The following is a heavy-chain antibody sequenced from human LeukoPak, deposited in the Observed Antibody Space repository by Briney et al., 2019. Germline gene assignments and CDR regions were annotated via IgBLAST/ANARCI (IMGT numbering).Heavy chain of an antibody. V-gene: IGHV3-23*01. J-gene: IGHJ4*02. D-gene: IGHD3-22*01. CDR2: ISGSGGRT. Sequence: PGGSLRLSCAASGFTFNSYAMTWVRQAPGKGLEWVSAISGSGGRTHYADSVKGRFSISRDNPKNTLFLQMNSLGVEDTAVYYCAKVLRGDNSGYSKFDYWGQGTLVTVSS. CDR3: AKVLRGDNSGYSKFDY. CDR1: GFTFNSYA.